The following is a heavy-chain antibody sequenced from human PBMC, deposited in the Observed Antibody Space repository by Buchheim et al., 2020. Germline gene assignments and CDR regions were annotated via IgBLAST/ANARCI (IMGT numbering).Heavy chain of an antibody. V-gene: IGHV3-7*01. Sequence: EVQLVESGGGLVQPGGSLRLSCVASGFTFSSYWMSWVRQAPGKGLQWVANIKQDGSDKNYVDSVKGRFTISRDNAKKSLYLQMNSLRAEDTAVYYWARGYYDSSGSQYYFDYWGHGT. CDR1: GFTFSSYW. CDR3: ARGYYDSSGSQYYFDY. D-gene: IGHD3-22*01. J-gene: IGHJ4*01. CDR2: IKQDGSDK.